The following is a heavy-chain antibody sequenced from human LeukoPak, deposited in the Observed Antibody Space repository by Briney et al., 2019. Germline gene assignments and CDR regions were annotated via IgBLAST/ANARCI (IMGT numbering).Heavy chain of an antibody. CDR1: GFTLDDYG. V-gene: IGHV3-20*04. D-gene: IGHD1-26*01. Sequence: GGSLRLSCAASGFTLDDYGMSWVRHPPGKGLGWVSGINLSGSPTGYADCVKGRFTNSRDNAKTSLYLQMNRLRAEDTAFYYCAGAVGAGYYFDYWGQGTLVTVPS. CDR3: AGAVGAGYYFDY. CDR2: INLSGSPT. J-gene: IGHJ4*02.